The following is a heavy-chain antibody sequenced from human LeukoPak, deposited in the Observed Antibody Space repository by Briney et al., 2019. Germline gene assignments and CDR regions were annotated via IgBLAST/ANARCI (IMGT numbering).Heavy chain of an antibody. CDR1: GYTFTGYY. D-gene: IGHD3-3*01. CDR2: INPNSGGT. CDR3: ARDAAGYYDFWSGYFGSSCYSDY. V-gene: IGHV1-2*02. J-gene: IGHJ4*02. Sequence: GASVKVSCKASGYTFTGYYMHWVRQAPGQGLEWMGWINPNSGGTNYAQKFQGRVTMTRDTSISTAYMELSRLRSDDTAVYYCARDAAGYYDFWSGYFGSSCYSDYWGQGTLVTVSS.